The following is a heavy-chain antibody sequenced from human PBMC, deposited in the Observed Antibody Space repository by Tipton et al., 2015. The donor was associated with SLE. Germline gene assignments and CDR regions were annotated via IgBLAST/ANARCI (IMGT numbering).Heavy chain of an antibody. V-gene: IGHV4-34*01. Sequence: TLSLTCAVYGGSFSGYFWSWIRQLPDKGLEWIGEINHSGTTNCNPSLKSRVTISVDTSKNQFSLKLSSVTAADTAFYYCAGGSWYSIDYWGQGTLVTVSS. CDR3: AGGSWYSIDY. CDR2: INHSGTT. J-gene: IGHJ4*02. D-gene: IGHD2-21*02. CDR1: GGSFSGYF.